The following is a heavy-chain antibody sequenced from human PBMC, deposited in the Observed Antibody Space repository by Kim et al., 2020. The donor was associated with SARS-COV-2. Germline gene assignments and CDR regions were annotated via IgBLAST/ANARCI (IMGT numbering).Heavy chain of an antibody. CDR2: ISGSGGST. J-gene: IGHJ5*02. V-gene: IGHV3-23*01. CDR3: AKDQFGVVISGLFDP. D-gene: IGHD3-3*01. Sequence: GGSLRLSCAASGFTFSSYAMSWVRQAPGKGLEWVSAISGSGGSTYHADSVKGRFTISRDNSKNTLYLQMNSLRAEDTAVYYCAKDQFGVVISGLFDPWGQGTLVTVSS. CDR1: GFTFSSYA.